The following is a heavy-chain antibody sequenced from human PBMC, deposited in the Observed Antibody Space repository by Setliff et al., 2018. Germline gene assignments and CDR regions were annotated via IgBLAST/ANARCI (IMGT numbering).Heavy chain of an antibody. D-gene: IGHD3-3*01. V-gene: IGHV1-18*04. CDR1: GYTFISYG. CDR2: ISVYSGNT. J-gene: IGHJ5*01. CDR3: ARVPRLEWLLPTFDS. Sequence: ASVKVSCKTSGYTFISYGISWVRQAPGQGLEWLGWISVYSGNTDYAQNFQGRVTMTTDTSTSTAYMELRSLRSDDTAVYYCARVPRLEWLLPTFDSWGQGTLVTVSS.